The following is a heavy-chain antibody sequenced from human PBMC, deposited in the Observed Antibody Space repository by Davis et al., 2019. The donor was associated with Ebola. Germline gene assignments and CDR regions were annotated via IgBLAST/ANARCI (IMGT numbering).Heavy chain of an antibody. Sequence: SQTLSLTCAVYGGSFSGYYWSWIRQPPGKGLEWIGEINHSGSTNYNPSLKSRVTISVDTSKNQFSLKLSSVTAADTAVYYCARPSGFGEPDAFDIWGQGTMVTVSS. J-gene: IGHJ3*02. D-gene: IGHD3-10*01. V-gene: IGHV4-34*01. CDR2: INHSGST. CDR1: GGSFSGYY. CDR3: ARPSGFGEPDAFDI.